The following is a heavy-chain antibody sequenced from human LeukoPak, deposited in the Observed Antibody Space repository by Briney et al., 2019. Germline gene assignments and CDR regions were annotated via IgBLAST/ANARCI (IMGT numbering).Heavy chain of an antibody. V-gene: IGHV4-34*01. Sequence: EPSEILSLTCAVYGGSFSGYYWSWIRQPPGKGLEWIGEINHSGSTNYNPSLKSRVTISVDTSKNQFSLKLSSVTAADTAVYYCARGEDNWSFDYWGQGTLVTVSS. CDR3: ARGEDNWSFDY. CDR2: INHSGST. J-gene: IGHJ4*02. CDR1: GGSFSGYY.